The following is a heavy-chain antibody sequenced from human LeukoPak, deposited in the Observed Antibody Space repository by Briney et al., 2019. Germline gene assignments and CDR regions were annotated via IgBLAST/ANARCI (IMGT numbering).Heavy chain of an antibody. V-gene: IGHV3-33*01. CDR3: ARGQQLLLDWVDY. Sequence: SSLRLSCAASGFTFSSYGMHWVRQAPGQGLEWVAVIWYDGSSEYYAHSVQGRFTISRDNSMKTLYLQMNSLRAEDTAVYYCARGQQLLLDWVDYWGKGNLVTVSS. D-gene: IGHD6-13*01. J-gene: IGHJ4*02. CDR1: GFTFSSYG. CDR2: IWYDGSSE.